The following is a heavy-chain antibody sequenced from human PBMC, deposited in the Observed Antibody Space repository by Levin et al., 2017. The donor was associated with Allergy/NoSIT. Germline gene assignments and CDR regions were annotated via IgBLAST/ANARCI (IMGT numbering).Heavy chain of an antibody. D-gene: IGHD1-26*01. J-gene: IGHJ3*01. CDR2: IHAGGVT. Sequence: GGSLRLSCAASGFAITDSYMNWVRQAPGMGLEWVSTIHAGGVTRYADSVKGRFTISRDTSKNTPYLQMNSLRVEDTAIYYCARAKGNSQPWEYWAFDVWGHGTMVTVSS. V-gene: IGHV3-66*01. CDR1: GFAITDSY. CDR3: ARAKGNSQPWEYWAFDV.